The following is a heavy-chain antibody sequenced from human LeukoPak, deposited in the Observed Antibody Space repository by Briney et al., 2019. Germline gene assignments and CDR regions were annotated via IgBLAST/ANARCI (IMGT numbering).Heavy chain of an antibody. J-gene: IGHJ6*02. V-gene: IGHV4-30-2*01. D-gene: IGHD3-10*01. CDR1: GGSISSGGYY. Sequence: SQTLSLTCTVSGGSISSGGYYWSWIRQPPGKGLEWIGYIYHSGSTNYNPSLKSRVTISVDTSKNQFSLKLSSVTAADTAVYYCARDPGSMVRGAPLRDGGYYYYGMDVWGQGTTVTVSS. CDR3: ARDPGSMVRGAPLRDGGYYYYGMDV. CDR2: IYHSGST.